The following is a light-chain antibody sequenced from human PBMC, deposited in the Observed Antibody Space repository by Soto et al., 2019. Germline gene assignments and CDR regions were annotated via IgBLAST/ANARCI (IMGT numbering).Light chain of an antibody. CDR3: QQYHDWPPLT. CDR2: GGS. J-gene: IGKJ4*01. CDR1: QSVSSSY. V-gene: IGKV3-20*01. Sequence: EIVLTQSPGTLSLSPGERATLSCRASQSVSSSYLAWYQQKPGQAPRLLFYGGSSRATGIPVRFSGSRSGTEFTLTISSLQSEDSAVYYCQQYHDWPPLTFGGGTKVDIK.